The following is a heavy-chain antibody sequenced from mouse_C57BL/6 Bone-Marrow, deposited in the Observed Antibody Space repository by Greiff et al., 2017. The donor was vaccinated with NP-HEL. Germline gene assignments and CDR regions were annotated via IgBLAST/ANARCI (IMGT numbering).Heavy chain of an antibody. CDR1: GYSITSGYY. CDR2: ISYDGSN. V-gene: IGHV3-6*01. CDR3: ATFYDGYYAYYFDY. J-gene: IGHJ2*01. Sequence: DVKLQESGPGLVKPSQSLSLTCSVTGYSITSGYYWNWIRQFPGNKLEWMGYISYDGSNNYNPSLKNRISITRDTSKNQFFLKLNSVTTEDTATYYCATFYDGYYAYYFDYWGQGTTLTVSS. D-gene: IGHD2-3*01.